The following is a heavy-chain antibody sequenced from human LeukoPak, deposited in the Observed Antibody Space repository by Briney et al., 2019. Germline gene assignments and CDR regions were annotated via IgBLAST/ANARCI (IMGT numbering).Heavy chain of an antibody. CDR1: GFTFSSYS. D-gene: IGHD6-19*01. V-gene: IGHV3-21*01. Sequence: GGSLRLSCAASGFTFSSYSMNWVRQAPGKGLEWVSSISGSSSYINYADSVKGRFTISRDNAQNSLFLQLNSLRAEDTAVCYCARDPYSSGWYKDAFDIWGQGTMVTVSS. CDR3: ARDPYSSGWYKDAFDI. J-gene: IGHJ3*02. CDR2: ISGSSSYI.